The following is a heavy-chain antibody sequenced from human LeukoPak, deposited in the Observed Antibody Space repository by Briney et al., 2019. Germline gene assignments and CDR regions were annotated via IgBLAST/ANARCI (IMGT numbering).Heavy chain of an antibody. V-gene: IGHV1-2*02. CDR3: ARDEVGAHDAFDI. Sequence: ASVKVSCKASGYTFTCYYMHWVRQAPGQGLEWMGWINPNSGNTNYAQKFQGRVTMTRDTSISTAYMELSRLRSDDTAVYYCARDEVGAHDAFDIWAQGTIVTVSS. J-gene: IGHJ3*02. CDR2: INPNSGNT. CDR1: GYTFTCYY. D-gene: IGHD1-26*01.